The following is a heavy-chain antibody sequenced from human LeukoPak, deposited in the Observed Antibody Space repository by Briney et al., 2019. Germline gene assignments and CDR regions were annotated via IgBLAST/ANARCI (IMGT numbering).Heavy chain of an antibody. CDR3: ARDPYCGGDCYPDAFDI. J-gene: IGHJ3*02. Sequence: GGSLRLSCAASGFTFSSYSMNWVRQAPGKGLEWVSSISSGSSYTYYADSVKGRFTISRDNAKNSLYLQMNSLRAEDTAVYYCARDPYCGGDCYPDAFDIWGQGTMVTVSS. CDR1: GFTFSSYS. D-gene: IGHD2-21*02. CDR2: ISSGSSYT. V-gene: IGHV3-21*01.